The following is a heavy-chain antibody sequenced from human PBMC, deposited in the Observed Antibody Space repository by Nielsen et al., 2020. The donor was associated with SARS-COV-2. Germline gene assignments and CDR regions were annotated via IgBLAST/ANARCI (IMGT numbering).Heavy chain of an antibody. D-gene: IGHD2-21*02. Sequence: GGSLRLSCAASGFTFSSYDMHWVRQATGKGLEWVSAIGTAGDTYYPGSVKGRFTISRDNANNSLYLQMNSLRAEDTAVYYCAALYCGGDCYIYYYGMDVWGQGTTVTVSS. J-gene: IGHJ6*02. V-gene: IGHV3-13*01. CDR3: AALYCGGDCYIYYYGMDV. CDR1: GFTFSSYD. CDR2: IGTAGDT.